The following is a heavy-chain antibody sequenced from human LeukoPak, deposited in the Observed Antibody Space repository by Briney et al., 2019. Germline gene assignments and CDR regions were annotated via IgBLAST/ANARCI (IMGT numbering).Heavy chain of an antibody. CDR1: GGFNTHYY. D-gene: IGHD3-22*01. J-gene: IGHJ4*02. V-gene: IGHV4-59*01. CDR2: FYHSGST. Sequence: SETLSLTCSVSGGFNTHYYWSWIRQRPGKGLEWIGYFYHSGSTNYNPSLKSRVTISVDTSKNHFSLKLSSVTAADTAVYYCARGQWLPVFDFWGQGTLVTVSS. CDR3: ARGQWLPVFDF.